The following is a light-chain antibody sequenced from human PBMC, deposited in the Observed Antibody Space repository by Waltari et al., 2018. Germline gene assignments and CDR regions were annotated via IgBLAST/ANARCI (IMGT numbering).Light chain of an antibody. CDR3: QQYYDYPRT. CDR2: AAS. CDR1: QAIGSY. J-gene: IGKJ1*01. V-gene: IGKV1-8*01. Sequence: AIRMTQSPSSFSASTGDRVTITCRASQAIGSYLAVYRQEPGRVPKVLISAASTLQRGVPARLTGSGTGTVFALTINCRQSEDFATYYCQQYYDYPRTFGQGTKVEVK.